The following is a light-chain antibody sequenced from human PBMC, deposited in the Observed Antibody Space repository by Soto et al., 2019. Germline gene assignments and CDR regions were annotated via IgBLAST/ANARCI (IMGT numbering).Light chain of an antibody. CDR1: SGHSSYA. J-gene: IGLJ2*01. Sequence: QSVLTQSPSASASLGASVKLTCTLSSGHSSYAIAWHQKQPGKGPRYLMDLNNDGSHSKGDGIPDRFSGSSPGAERYLIISSLQSEDEADYYCQTWGTGFQVFGGGTKLTVL. CDR2: LNNDGSH. V-gene: IGLV4-69*01. CDR3: QTWGTGFQV.